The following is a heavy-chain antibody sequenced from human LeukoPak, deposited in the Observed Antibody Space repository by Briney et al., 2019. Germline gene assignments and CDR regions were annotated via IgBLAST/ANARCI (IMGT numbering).Heavy chain of an antibody. CDR3: AKKGVIMIRGYIDY. Sequence: GGSLRLSCAASGFTFSSYGMHWVRQAPGKGLEWVAVISYDGSNKYYADSVKGRFTISRDNSKNMLYLEMNSLRADDTAVYYCAKKGVIMIRGYIDYWGQGTLVTVSS. CDR1: GFTFSSYG. V-gene: IGHV3-30*18. J-gene: IGHJ4*02. CDR2: ISYDGSNK. D-gene: IGHD3-10*01.